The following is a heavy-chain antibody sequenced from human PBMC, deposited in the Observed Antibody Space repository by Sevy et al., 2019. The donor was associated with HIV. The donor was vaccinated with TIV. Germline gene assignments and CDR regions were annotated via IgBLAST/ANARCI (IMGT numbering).Heavy chain of an antibody. V-gene: IGHV4-34*01. CDR1: GGSFSGYY. J-gene: IGHJ6*03. CDR2: INHSGST. D-gene: IGHD5-12*01. Sequence: SETLSLTCAVYGGSFSGYYWSWIRQPPGKGLEWIGEINHSGSTNYNPSLKSRVTISVDTSKNQFSLKLSSVTAADTAVYYCARGLKREGQGVARIRGYYYYMDVWGKGTTVTVSS. CDR3: ARGLKREGQGVARIRGYYYYMDV.